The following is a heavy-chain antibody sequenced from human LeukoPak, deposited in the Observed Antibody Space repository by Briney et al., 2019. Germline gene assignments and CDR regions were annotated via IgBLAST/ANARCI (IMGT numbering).Heavy chain of an antibody. V-gene: IGHV3-30*18. CDR3: AKDLGAEVGVDY. CDR1: GFTFSSYG. D-gene: IGHD3-3*01. CDR2: ISYDGSNK. Sequence: GGSLRLSCAASGFTFSSYGMHWVRQAPGKGPEWVAVISYDGSNKYYADSVKGRFTISRDNSKNTPYLQMNSLRAEDTAVYYCAKDLGAEVGVDYWGQGTLVTVSS. J-gene: IGHJ4*02.